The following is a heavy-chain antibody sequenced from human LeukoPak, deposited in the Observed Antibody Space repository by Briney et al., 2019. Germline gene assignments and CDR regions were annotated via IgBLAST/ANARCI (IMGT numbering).Heavy chain of an antibody. CDR1: GFSLSTYG. V-gene: IGHV3-23*01. CDR3: AKDHGTAVAGFYY. CDR2: ITGTCGST. J-gene: IGHJ4*02. D-gene: IGHD6-19*01. Sequence: PGGSLRLSCAASGFSLSTYGVSWVRQPPGKGLEWVSGITGTCGSTYYADSVKGRFTVSRDTSKNTLYLQMNSLRAEDTAIYYCAKDHGTAVAGFYYWGQGTLVTVSS.